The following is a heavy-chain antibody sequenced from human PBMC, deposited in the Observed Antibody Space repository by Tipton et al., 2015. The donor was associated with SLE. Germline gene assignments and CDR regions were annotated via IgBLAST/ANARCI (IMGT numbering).Heavy chain of an antibody. CDR1: GYTFTTYG. CDR2: ISVYTGNT. Sequence: QVQLVQSGAEVKKPRASVKVSCKASGYTFTTYGIFWVRQAPGQGLEWMGWISVYTGNTNYAQKFQGRVTMTTDTSTSTAYMELRSLRSDDTAIYYCAKDDVSAIRSWGQGTLVTVSS. CDR3: AKDDVSAIRS. V-gene: IGHV1-18*04. D-gene: IGHD5/OR15-5a*01. J-gene: IGHJ4*02.